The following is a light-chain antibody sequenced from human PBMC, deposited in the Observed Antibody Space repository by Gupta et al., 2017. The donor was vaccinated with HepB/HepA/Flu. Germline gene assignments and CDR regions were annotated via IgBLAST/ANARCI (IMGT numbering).Light chain of an antibody. J-gene: IGKJ1*01. V-gene: IGKV1-27*01. Sequence: DIQMTQSPSSLSASVGDRVTITCRASQGISNYLAWYQQKPGKVPKLLIYAASTLQSGVPSRFSGIGSGTDFALIISTLQPEDVATYYCQKYNSAPWTFGQGTXVEIK. CDR3: QKYNSAPWT. CDR1: QGISNY. CDR2: AAS.